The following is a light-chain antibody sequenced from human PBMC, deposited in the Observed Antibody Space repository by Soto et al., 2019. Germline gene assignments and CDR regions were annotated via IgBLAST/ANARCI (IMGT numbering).Light chain of an antibody. CDR1: QSVSSY. Sequence: EIVLTQSPATLSLSPGERATLSCRASQSVSSYLAWYQQKPGQAPRLLIYDAYNRASGIPARFSGSGSGTGFLLTISSLEPEDSAVYYCQQRSNWPPTFGQGTKLEIK. J-gene: IGKJ2*01. CDR2: DAY. V-gene: IGKV3-11*01. CDR3: QQRSNWPPT.